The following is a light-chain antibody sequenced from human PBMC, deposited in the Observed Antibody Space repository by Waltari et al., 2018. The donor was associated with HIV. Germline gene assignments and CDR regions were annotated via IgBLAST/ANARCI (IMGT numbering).Light chain of an antibody. CDR1: QSIFYGSNNKSF. CDR3: HQYFGSPQT. V-gene: IGKV4-1*01. Sequence: DILLTQFPASLVVSLGERATINCRSSQSIFYGSNNKSFLAWYQQKPGQPPKLLIFWASIREFGVPDRFSGSGSGADFSLTISSLQAEDAALYFCHQYFGSPQTFGQGTKVEIK. CDR2: WAS. J-gene: IGKJ1*01.